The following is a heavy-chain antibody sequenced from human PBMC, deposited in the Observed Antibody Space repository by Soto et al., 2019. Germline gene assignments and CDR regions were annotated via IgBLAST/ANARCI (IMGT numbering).Heavy chain of an antibody. V-gene: IGHV4-34*01. J-gene: IGHJ3*02. Sequence: ETASLSRVVYDGSFDTYYWYWIRQSPGKGLEWIGESNHRGSNNYSPSLKSRVTISLDTSKNQFSLKLTSVTAADTAVYYCARGGSSDWQVALDMWGQGTMVTVSS. D-gene: IGHD6-19*01. CDR1: DGSFDTYY. CDR2: SNHRGSN. CDR3: ARGGSSDWQVALDM.